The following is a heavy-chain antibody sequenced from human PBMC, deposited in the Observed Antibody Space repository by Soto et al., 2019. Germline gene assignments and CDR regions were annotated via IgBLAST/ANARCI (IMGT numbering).Heavy chain of an antibody. J-gene: IGHJ4*02. V-gene: IGHV4-61*01. CDR2: IYYSGST. CDR1: GGSVSSGSYY. Sequence: LETLSLTCTVSGGSVSSGSYYWSWIRQPPGKGLEWIGYIYYSGSTNYNPSLKSRVTISVDTSKNQFSLKLSSVTAADTAVYYCARERRDGYNFGIPSYYFDYWGQGTLVTVSS. CDR3: ARERRDGYNFGIPSYYFDY. D-gene: IGHD5-12*01.